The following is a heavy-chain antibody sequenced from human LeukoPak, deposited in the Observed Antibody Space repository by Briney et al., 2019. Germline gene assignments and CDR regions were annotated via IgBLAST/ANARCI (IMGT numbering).Heavy chain of an antibody. D-gene: IGHD3-3*01. V-gene: IGHV4-59*01. Sequence: NPSETLSLTCTVPGGSISSYYWSWIRQPPGKGLEWIGYIHYSGSTNYNPSLKSRVTISVDTSKKQFSLKLSSVTAADTAFYYCARRPGPITIFGVVTDAGWFDPWGQGTLVTVPS. CDR2: IHYSGST. CDR1: GGSISSYY. J-gene: IGHJ5*02. CDR3: ARRPGPITIFGVVTDAGWFDP.